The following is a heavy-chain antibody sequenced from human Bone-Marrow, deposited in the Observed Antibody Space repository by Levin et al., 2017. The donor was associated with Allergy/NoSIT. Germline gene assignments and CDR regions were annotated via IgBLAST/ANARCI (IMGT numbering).Heavy chain of an antibody. CDR3: AKGHDGGGYYGPYFDY. J-gene: IGHJ4*02. CDR2: IYYSGSP. Sequence: SETLSLTCSVSGVSISSGGYYWSWIRQHPGKGLEWIGYIYYSGSPYYNPSLKSRVSMSLDTSKNQFSLKLSSVTAADTAVYYCAKGHDGGGYYGPYFDYWGQGTLVTVSS. D-gene: IGHD3-22*01. V-gene: IGHV4-31*03. CDR1: GVSISSGGYY.